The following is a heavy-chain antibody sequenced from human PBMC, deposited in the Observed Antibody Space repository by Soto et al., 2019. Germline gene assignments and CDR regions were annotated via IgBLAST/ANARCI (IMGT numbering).Heavy chain of an antibody. D-gene: IGHD2-2*01. CDR3: ARGVLLYCSSTSCPIYYYYYYMDV. CDR1: GYTFTSYY. V-gene: IGHV1-46*03. CDR2: INPSGGST. J-gene: IGHJ6*03. Sequence: ASVKVACKASGYTFTSYYMHWVRQAPGQGLEWMGIINPSGGSTSYAQKFQGRVTMTRDTSTSTVYMELSSLRSEDTAVYYCARGVLLYCSSTSCPIYYYYYYMDVWGKGTTVTVSS.